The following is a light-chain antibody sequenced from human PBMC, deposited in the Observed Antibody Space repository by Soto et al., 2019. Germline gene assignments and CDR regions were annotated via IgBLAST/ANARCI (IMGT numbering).Light chain of an antibody. Sequence: EIVLTQSPATLSLSPGERATLSCRASQSVNDYLAWYQQKPGQAPRLLSYGASNRATGIPLRFSGSGSGTDFTLTISSLEPEDFAVYYCQHRGRWRRTFGQGHKLEIK. CDR3: QHRGRWRRT. J-gene: IGKJ2*01. V-gene: IGKV3-11*01. CDR1: QSVNDY. CDR2: GAS.